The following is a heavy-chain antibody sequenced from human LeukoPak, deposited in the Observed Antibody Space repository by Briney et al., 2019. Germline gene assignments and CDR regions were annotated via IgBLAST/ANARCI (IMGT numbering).Heavy chain of an antibody. J-gene: IGHJ4*02. CDR3: AREDTAMVTY. Sequence: SETLSLTCIVSGGSISSSIYYWAWVRQPPGKGLEWIGTVFYNGATQYSPSLRSRVTISIDTSTNQFSLKLTSVTAADTALYYCAREDTAMVTYWGQGTLVTVSS. CDR1: GGSISSSIYY. V-gene: IGHV4-39*07. CDR2: VFYNGAT. D-gene: IGHD5-18*01.